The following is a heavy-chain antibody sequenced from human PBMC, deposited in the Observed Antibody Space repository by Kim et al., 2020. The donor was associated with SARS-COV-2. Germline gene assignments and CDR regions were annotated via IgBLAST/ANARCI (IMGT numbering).Heavy chain of an antibody. D-gene: IGHD2-8*01. CDR1: GGSISSSSYY. CDR2: IYYSGST. V-gene: IGHV4-39*01. Sequence: SETLSLTCTVSGGSISSSSYYWGWIRQPPGKGLEWIGSIYYSGSTYYNPSLKSRVTISVDTSKNQFSLKLSSVTAADTAVYYCARWVTHGAPFWYFDLWGRGTLVTVSS. J-gene: IGHJ2*01. CDR3: ARWVTHGAPFWYFDL.